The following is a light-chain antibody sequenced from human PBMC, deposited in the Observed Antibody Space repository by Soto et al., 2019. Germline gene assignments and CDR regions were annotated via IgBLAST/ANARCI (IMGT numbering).Light chain of an antibody. J-gene: IGLJ2*01. V-gene: IGLV2-14*01. Sequence: QSALTQPASVSGSPGQSITISCTGASSDVGGYNYVSWYQQHPGKAPKLMIYDVSNRPSGVSNRFSGSMSGNTASLTISGLQSEDEADYYCSSYTSSSTPVVFGGGTQLTVL. CDR2: DVS. CDR1: SSDVGGYNY. CDR3: SSYTSSSTPVV.